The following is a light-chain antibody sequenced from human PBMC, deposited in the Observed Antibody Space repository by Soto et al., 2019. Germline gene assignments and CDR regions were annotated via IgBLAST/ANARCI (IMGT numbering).Light chain of an antibody. CDR2: DVS. J-gene: IGLJ3*02. CDR3: SSYTSCSTLV. CDR1: SSDVGNYKY. Sequence: QSALTQPASVSGSPGQSITISCTGTSSDVGNYKYVSWYQQHPGKAPKVMIHDVSNRPSGVSNRFSGSKSGNTASLTISGLQAEDEADYYCSSYTSCSTLVFGGGTKLTVL. V-gene: IGLV2-14*01.